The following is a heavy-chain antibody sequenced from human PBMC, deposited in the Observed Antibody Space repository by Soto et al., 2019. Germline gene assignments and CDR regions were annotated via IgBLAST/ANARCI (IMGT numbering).Heavy chain of an antibody. D-gene: IGHD6-19*01. Sequence: GASVKVSCKASRAAFSKFIVTWVRQAPGLGLEWVGGITPIFGTANYAQKFQGRVTITADESTSTSYMEVNNLRSEDTAVYYCAKVRYSSPMGYYYGMDVWGQGTTVTVSS. CDR1: RAAFSKFI. CDR3: AKVRYSSPMGYYYGMDV. J-gene: IGHJ6*02. CDR2: ITPIFGTA. V-gene: IGHV1-69*13.